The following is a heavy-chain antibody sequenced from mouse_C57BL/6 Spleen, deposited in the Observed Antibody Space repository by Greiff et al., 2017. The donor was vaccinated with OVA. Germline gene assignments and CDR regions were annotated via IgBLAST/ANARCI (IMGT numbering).Heavy chain of an antibody. D-gene: IGHD1-1*01. Sequence: VQLQQSGPGLVKPSQSLSLTCSVTGYSITSGYYWNWIRQFPGNKLERMGYISYDGSNKYNPSLKNRISITRDTSKHQFFLKLNSVTTEDTATYYCASYGSSSYWYFDVWGTGTTVTVSS. CDR2: ISYDGSN. V-gene: IGHV3-6*01. CDR1: GYSITSGYY. CDR3: ASYGSSSYWYFDV. J-gene: IGHJ1*03.